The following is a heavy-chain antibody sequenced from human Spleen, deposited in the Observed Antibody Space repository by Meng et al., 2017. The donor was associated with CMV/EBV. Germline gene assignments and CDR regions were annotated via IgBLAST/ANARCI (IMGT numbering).Heavy chain of an antibody. D-gene: IGHD3-3*01. CDR3: AKDQAEFGIFGVVIIPYYYYGMDV. V-gene: IGHV3-33*06. J-gene: IGHJ6*02. Sequence: GESLKISCAASGFTFSSYGMHWVRQAPGKGLEWVAVIWSDGSNKYYADSVKGRFTISRDNSKNTLYLQMNSLRAEDTAVYYCAKDQAEFGIFGVVIIPYYYYGMDVWGQGTTVTVSS. CDR1: GFTFSSYG. CDR2: IWSDGSNK.